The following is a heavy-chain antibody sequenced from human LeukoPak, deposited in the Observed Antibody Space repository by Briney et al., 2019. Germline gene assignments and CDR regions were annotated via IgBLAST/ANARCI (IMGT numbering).Heavy chain of an antibody. CDR2: INTDGSST. CDR1: GFTFSSYW. V-gene: IGHV3-74*01. J-gene: IGHJ4*02. D-gene: IGHD5-24*01. Sequence: GGSLRLSCAASGFTFSSYWMHWVRQAPGKGVVWVSRINTDGSSTSYADSVKGRFTISRDNAKNTLYLQMNSLRAEDTAVYYCARGSRSRDGYSSAYWGQGTLVTVSS. CDR3: ARGSRSRDGYSSAY.